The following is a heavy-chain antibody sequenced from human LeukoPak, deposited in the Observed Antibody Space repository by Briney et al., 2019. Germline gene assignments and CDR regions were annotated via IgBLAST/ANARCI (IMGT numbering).Heavy chain of an antibody. CDR1: GYSFTGYY. J-gene: IGHJ4*02. CDR2: VNSNIGDT. D-gene: IGHD1-1*01. CDR3: ATGRYRSNEYSFDY. Sequence: GASVKVSCKASGYSFTGYYIHWVRQAPGQGLEWMGWVNSNIGDTYYAQKFRGRLAITRDKSITTVHMELSSLRSNDTAVYYCATGRYRSNEYSFDYWGQGTLVTVSS. V-gene: IGHV1-2*02.